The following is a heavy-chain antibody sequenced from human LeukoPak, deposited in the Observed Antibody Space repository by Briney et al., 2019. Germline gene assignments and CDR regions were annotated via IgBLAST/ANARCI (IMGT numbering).Heavy chain of an antibody. CDR1: GGTSSSYA. V-gene: IGHV1-69*01. Sequence: GASVKVSCKASGGTSSSYAISWVRQAPGQGLEWMGGIIPIFGTANYAQKFQGRVTITADESTSTAYTELSSLRSEDTAVYHCARDPRDAFDIWGQGTMVTVSS. CDR3: ARDPRDAFDI. J-gene: IGHJ3*02. CDR2: IIPIFGTA.